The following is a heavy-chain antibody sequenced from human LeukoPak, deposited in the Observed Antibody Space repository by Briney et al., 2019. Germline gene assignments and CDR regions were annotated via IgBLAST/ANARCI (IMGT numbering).Heavy chain of an antibody. CDR3: ARAVYDYVWGSYRLGFDY. CDR2: IYYSGST. CDR1: GGSISSGDYY. J-gene: IGHJ4*02. V-gene: IGHV4-30-4*01. D-gene: IGHD3-16*02. Sequence: PSETLSLTCTVSGGSISSGDYYWSWIRQPPGKGLEWIGYIYYSGSTYYNPFLKSRVTISVDTSKNQFSLKLSSVTAADTAVYYCARAVYDYVWGSYRLGFDYWGQGTLVTVSS.